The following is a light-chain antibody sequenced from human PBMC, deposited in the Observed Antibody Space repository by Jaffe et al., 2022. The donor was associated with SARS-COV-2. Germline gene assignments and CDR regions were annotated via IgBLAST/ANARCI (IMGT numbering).Light chain of an antibody. CDR2: GAS. Sequence: EIVLTQSPGTLSLSPGERATLSCRASQSVSSSYFAWYQQKPGQAPRLLIYGASSRATGIPDRFSGSGSGTDFTLTISRLEPEDFAVYYCQQYDSSPLTFGGGTKVEIK. CDR1: QSVSSSY. V-gene: IGKV3-20*01. J-gene: IGKJ4*01. CDR3: QQYDSSPLT.